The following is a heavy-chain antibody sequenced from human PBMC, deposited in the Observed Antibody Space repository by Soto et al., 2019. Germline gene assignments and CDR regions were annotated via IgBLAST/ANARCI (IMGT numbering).Heavy chain of an antibody. V-gene: IGHV3-64D*06. CDR1: GFTFSSYA. Sequence: GGSRRLSCSASGFTFSSYAMHWVRQAPGKGLEYVSSISTNGGSTHYADSVKGRFTISRDNSKNTQYLQMSSLRADDTVVYYCVKGEYYYNSSGYYPFDYWGQGTLVTVSS. J-gene: IGHJ4*02. CDR2: ISTNGGST. D-gene: IGHD3-22*01. CDR3: VKGEYYYNSSGYYPFDY.